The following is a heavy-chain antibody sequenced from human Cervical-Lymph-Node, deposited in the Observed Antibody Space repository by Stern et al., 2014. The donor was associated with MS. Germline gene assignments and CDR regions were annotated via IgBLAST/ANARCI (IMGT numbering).Heavy chain of an antibody. CDR2: ISWNSDSI. CDR3: AKAYWGCFDS. CDR1: GFNFDNYA. Sequence: EVQLVESGGGLVQPGRSLRLSCVATGFNFDNYAMHWVRQSPGKGLEWVSGISWNSDSITYADSVKGRFIISRDNAKNSLYLQMNNLRIEDTALYYCAKAYWGCFDSGGQGVPVTVSS. J-gene: IGHJ4*02. V-gene: IGHV3-9*01. D-gene: IGHD3-16*01.